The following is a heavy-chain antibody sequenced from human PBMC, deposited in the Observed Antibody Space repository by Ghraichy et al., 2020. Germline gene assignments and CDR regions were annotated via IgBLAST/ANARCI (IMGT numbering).Heavy chain of an antibody. Sequence: GGSLRLSCAASGFTVSSNYMSWVRQAPGKGLEWVSVIYSGGSTYYADSVKGRFTISRDNSKNTLYLQMNSLRAEDTAVYYCARVTSTLGPPRWFDPWGQGTLVTVSS. CDR2: IYSGGST. D-gene: IGHD2/OR15-2a*01. CDR3: ARVTSTLGPPRWFDP. CDR1: GFTVSSNY. J-gene: IGHJ5*02. V-gene: IGHV3-66*01.